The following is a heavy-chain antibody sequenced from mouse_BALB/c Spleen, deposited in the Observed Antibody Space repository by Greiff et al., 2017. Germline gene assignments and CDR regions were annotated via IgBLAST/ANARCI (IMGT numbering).Heavy chain of an antibody. J-gene: IGHJ2*01. CDR3: ARDCYYGSSYFDY. D-gene: IGHD1-1*01. Sequence: QVQLKESGPGLVAPSQSLSITCTVSGFSLTSYGVHWVRQPPGKGLEWLGVIWAGGSTNYNSALMSRLSISKDNSKSQVFLKMNMLQTDYTAMYYCARDCYYGSSYFDYWGQGTTLTVS. CDR2: IWAGGST. V-gene: IGHV2-9*02. CDR1: GFSLTSYG.